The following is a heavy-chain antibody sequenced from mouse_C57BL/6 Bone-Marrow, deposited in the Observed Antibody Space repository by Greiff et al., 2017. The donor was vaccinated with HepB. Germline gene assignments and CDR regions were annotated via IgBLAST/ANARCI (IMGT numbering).Heavy chain of an antibody. D-gene: IGHD2-4*01. J-gene: IGHJ3*01. CDR1: GYTFTDYN. CDR3: ARFYYDYDKGFAY. V-gene: IGHV1-22*01. CDR2: INPNNGGT. Sequence: VQLQQSGPELVKPGASVKMSCKASGYTFTDYNMHWVKQSHGKSLEWIGYINPNNGGTSYNQKFKGKATLTVNKSSSTAYMELRSLTSEDSAVYYCARFYYDYDKGFAYWGQGTLVTVSA.